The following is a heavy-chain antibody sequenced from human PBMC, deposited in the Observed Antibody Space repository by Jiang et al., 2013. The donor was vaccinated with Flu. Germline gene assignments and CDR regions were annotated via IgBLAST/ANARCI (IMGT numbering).Heavy chain of an antibody. CDR3: AKPKAAAGTLYYYYYYMDV. D-gene: IGHD6-13*01. V-gene: IGHV3-23*04. Sequence: EVQLVESGGGLVQPGGSLRLSCAASGFTFSSYAMSWVRQAPGKGLEWVSAISGSGGSTYYADSVKGRFTISRDNSKNTLYLQMNSLRAEDTAVYYCAKPKAAAGTLYYYYYYMDVWGKGTTVTVSS. J-gene: IGHJ6*03. CDR2: ISGSGGST. CDR1: GFTFSSYA.